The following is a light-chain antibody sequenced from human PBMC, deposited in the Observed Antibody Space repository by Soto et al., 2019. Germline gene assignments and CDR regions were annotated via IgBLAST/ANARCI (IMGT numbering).Light chain of an antibody. Sequence: QSVLTQPPSASGTPGQRVTISCSGSSSNIGSNTVNWYQQLPGTAPKLLIYSNNQRPSGVPDRFSGSKSGTSASLAISGRQSEDEADYYCAAWDDSLNAPWVFGGGTKLTVL. CDR3: AAWDDSLNAPWV. V-gene: IGLV1-44*01. CDR1: SSNIGSNT. J-gene: IGLJ3*02. CDR2: SNN.